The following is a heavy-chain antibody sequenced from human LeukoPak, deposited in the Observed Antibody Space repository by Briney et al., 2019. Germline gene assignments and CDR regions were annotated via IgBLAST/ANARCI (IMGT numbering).Heavy chain of an antibody. Sequence: SETLSLTCAVYGGSFSGYYWSWIRQPPGKGLEWIGEINHSGSTNYNPSLKSRVTISVDTSKNQFSLKLSSVTAADTAVYYCARLAGATTALWGQGTLVTVSS. CDR1: GGSFSGYY. CDR2: INHSGST. V-gene: IGHV4-34*01. D-gene: IGHD1-26*01. J-gene: IGHJ4*02. CDR3: ARLAGATTAL.